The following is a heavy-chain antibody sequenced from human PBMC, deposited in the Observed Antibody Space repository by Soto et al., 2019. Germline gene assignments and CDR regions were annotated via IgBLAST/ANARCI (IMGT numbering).Heavy chain of an antibody. CDR3: ARVVPGAEAWFGP. V-gene: IGHV1-18*01. CDR2: ISLYSDGT. D-gene: IGHD2-2*01. J-gene: IGHJ5*02. CDR1: GYTFSNYG. Sequence: QVQLVQSGGEVKRPGASVKVSCKTSGYTFSNYGITWVRQAPGQPLEWLGWISLYSDGTNYAQKFQGRVSMTTDTSTTTAYMELTSIRSDDTAVYYCARVVPGAEAWFGPWGQGTRGTDSS.